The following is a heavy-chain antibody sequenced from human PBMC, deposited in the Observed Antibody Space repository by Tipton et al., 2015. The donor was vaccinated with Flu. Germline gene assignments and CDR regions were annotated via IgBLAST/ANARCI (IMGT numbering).Heavy chain of an antibody. CDR3: ARELNYGMDV. V-gene: IGHV4-59*01. CDR2: IYYSGST. J-gene: IGHJ6*02. CDR1: GGSISSYY. Sequence: TLSLTCTVSGGSISSYYWSWIRQPPGKGLEWIGYIYYSGSTNYNPSLKSRVTISVDTSKNQFSLKLSSVTAAGTAVYYCARELNYGMDVWGQGTTVTVSS.